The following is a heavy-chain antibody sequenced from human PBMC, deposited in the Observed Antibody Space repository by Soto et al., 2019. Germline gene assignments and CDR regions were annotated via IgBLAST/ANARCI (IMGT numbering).Heavy chain of an antibody. V-gene: IGHV3-72*01. Sequence: GGSLRLSCAASGFTFSSYSMNWGRQAPGKGLEWVGRIKNKANGYKTEYAASVEGRITISRDDSKNSLSLQINSLKTEDTAVYYCARVRLGAPTRYFDYWGQGALVTVSS. CDR3: ARVRLGAPTRYFDY. CDR1: GFTFSSYS. CDR2: IKNKANGYKT. D-gene: IGHD1-26*01. J-gene: IGHJ4*02.